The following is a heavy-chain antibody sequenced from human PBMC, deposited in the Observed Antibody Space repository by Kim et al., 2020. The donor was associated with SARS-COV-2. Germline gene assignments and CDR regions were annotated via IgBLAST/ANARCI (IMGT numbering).Heavy chain of an antibody. V-gene: IGHV1-46*01. J-gene: IGHJ4*02. D-gene: IGHD5-18*01. Sequence: MFQGRGTMTRDTSTSTVYMELGSLRSEDTAVYYCAREGGGIQLWSYFDYWGQGTLVTVSS. CDR3: AREGGGIQLWSYFDY.